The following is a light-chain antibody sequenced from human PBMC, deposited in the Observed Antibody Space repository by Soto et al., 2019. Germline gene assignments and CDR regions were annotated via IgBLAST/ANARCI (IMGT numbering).Light chain of an antibody. Sequence: IVMTQSPLSLPVTPGEPASFSCKSSQSLLLSNGYNYLDWYLQRPGQSPQLLIYLASHRASGVPDRFSGSGSGTDFTLTISRVEPEDVGVYYCMQALETPTFGGGTKVEIK. CDR3: MQALETPT. J-gene: IGKJ4*01. CDR1: QSLLLSNGYNY. CDR2: LAS. V-gene: IGKV2-28*01.